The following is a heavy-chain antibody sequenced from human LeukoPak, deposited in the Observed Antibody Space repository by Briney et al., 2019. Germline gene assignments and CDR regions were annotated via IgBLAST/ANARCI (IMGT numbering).Heavy chain of an antibody. V-gene: IGHV4-61*02. Sequence: PSETLSLTCTVSGGLISSGSYYWSWIRQPAGKGLEWIGRMYTSGSTNYNPSLKSRVTISVDTSKNQFSLKLSSVTAADTAVYYCARVYGMVRRGGTYNWFDPWGQGTLVTVSS. CDR2: MYTSGST. D-gene: IGHD3-10*01. CDR3: ARVYGMVRRGGTYNWFDP. CDR1: GGLISSGSYY. J-gene: IGHJ5*02.